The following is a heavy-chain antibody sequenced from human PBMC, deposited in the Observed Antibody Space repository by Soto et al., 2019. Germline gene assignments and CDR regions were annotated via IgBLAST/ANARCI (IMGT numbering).Heavy chain of an antibody. J-gene: IGHJ6*03. D-gene: IGHD3-3*01. V-gene: IGHV1-8*01. CDR1: GYTFTSYD. CDR2: MNPNSGNT. Sequence: ASVKVSCKASGYTFTSYDINWVRQATGQGLEWMGWMNPNSGNTGYAQKFQGRVTMTRNTSISTAYMELSSLRSEDTAVYYCARGPGITIFGSYYYYMDVWGKGTTITVSS. CDR3: ARGPGITIFGSYYYYMDV.